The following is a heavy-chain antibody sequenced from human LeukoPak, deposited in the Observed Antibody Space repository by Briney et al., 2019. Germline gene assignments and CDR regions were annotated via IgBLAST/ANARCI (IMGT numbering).Heavy chain of an antibody. Sequence: ASVKVSCKASGYTFTSYDINWVRQATGQGLEWMGWMNPNSGNTGYAQKFQGRVTMTRNTSISTAYMELSRLRSDDTAVYYCARPPSMVRGVTPKGHFDYWGQGTLVTVSS. V-gene: IGHV1-8*01. CDR3: ARPPSMVRGVTPKGHFDY. CDR2: MNPNSGNT. D-gene: IGHD3-10*01. J-gene: IGHJ4*02. CDR1: GYTFTSYD.